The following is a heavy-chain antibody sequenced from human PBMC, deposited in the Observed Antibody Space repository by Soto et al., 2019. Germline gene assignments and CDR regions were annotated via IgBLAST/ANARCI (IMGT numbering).Heavy chain of an antibody. V-gene: IGHV3-13*01. CDR1: GFTFSSYD. J-gene: IGHJ5*02. CDR2: IGTAGDT. CDR3: ARDAGNNWFDP. D-gene: IGHD3-10*01. Sequence: EVQLVESGGGLVQPGGSLRLSCAASGFTFSSYDMHWVRQATGKGLEWVSAIGTAGDTYYPGSVKGRFTISRENAKNSLYLQMNSLRAGDTAVYYCARDAGNNWFDPWGQGPLSPSPQ.